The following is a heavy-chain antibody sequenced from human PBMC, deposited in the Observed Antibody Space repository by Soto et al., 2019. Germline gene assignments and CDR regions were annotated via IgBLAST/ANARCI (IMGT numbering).Heavy chain of an antibody. V-gene: IGHV4-30-2*01. Sequence: SETQPLTCAVSGGSISSGGYSWSWIRQPPGKGLEWIGYIYHSGSTYYNPSLKSRVTISVDRSKNQFSLKLSSVTAADTAVYYCAAGGGLPRYYWGQGTLVTVSS. CDR1: GGSISSGGYS. CDR2: IYHSGST. CDR3: AAGGGLPRYY. J-gene: IGHJ4*02. D-gene: IGHD5-12*01.